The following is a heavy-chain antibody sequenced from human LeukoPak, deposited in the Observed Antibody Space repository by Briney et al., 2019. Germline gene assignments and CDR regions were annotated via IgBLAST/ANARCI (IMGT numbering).Heavy chain of an antibody. CDR1: GGSISSYY. Sequence: SETLSLTCTVSGGSISSYYWSWIRQPPGKGLEWIGYIYYSGSTNYNPSLESRVTISVDTSKNQFSLKLSSVTAADTAVYYCARTSRDTIFGVVNWFDPWGQGTLVTVSS. V-gene: IGHV4-59*08. J-gene: IGHJ5*02. D-gene: IGHD3-3*01. CDR2: IYYSGST. CDR3: ARTSRDTIFGVVNWFDP.